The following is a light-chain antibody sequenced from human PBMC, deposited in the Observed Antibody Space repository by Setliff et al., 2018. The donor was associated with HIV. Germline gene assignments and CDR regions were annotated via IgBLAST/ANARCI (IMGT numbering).Light chain of an antibody. V-gene: IGLV2-11*01. CDR2: DVS. CDR3: CSYSGTYTYV. CDR1: SSDIGAYNY. Sequence: QSALAQPRSVSGSPGQSVTISCTGTSSDIGAYNYVSWHQQHPGKAPKPMIYDVSKRPSGVPDRFSASKSGNTASLTISGLQAEDESDYYCCSYSGTYTYVFGTGTKV. J-gene: IGLJ1*01.